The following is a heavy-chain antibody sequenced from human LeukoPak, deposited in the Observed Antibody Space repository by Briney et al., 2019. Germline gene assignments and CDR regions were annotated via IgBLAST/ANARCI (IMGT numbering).Heavy chain of an antibody. J-gene: IGHJ4*02. CDR2: INHSGST. CDR1: GGSFSGYY. CDR3: AREVVRGGTFDY. D-gene: IGHD3-10*01. V-gene: IGHV4-34*01. Sequence: SETLSLTCAVYGGSFSGYYWSWIRQPPGKGLEWIGEINHSGSTNYNPSLKSRVTISVDTSKNQFSLKLSSVTAADTAVYYCAREVVRGGTFDYWGQGTLVTVSS.